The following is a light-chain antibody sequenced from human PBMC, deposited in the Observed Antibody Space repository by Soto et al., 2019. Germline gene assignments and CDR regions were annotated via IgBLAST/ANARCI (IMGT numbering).Light chain of an antibody. CDR2: EVS. CDR1: SSDVGGYRY. J-gene: IGLJ1*01. V-gene: IGLV2-14*01. CDR3: SSWTSSSTYV. Sequence: QSVLTQPASVSGSPGQSITISCTGTSSDVGGYRYVSWYQQHPGQAPKLIMYEVSNRPSGVSNRFSGSKSGNTASLTISGLQAEDEADYYCSSWTSSSTYVFGAGTKLTVL.